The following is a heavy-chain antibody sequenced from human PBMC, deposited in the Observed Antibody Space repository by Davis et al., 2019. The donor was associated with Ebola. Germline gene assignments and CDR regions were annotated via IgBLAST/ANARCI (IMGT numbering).Heavy chain of an antibody. CDR3: ARHRRTGYYYIFDY. J-gene: IGHJ4*02. CDR2: IYYVGTT. CDR1: GGSIASHY. Sequence: LRLSCTVSGGSIASHYWSWIRQPPGKGLEWLGYIYYVGTTKYNPSLKSRVTFSGDTSMNHLSLELRSVTAADTAVYYCARHRRTGYYYIFDYWGRGTLVTVSS. V-gene: IGHV4-59*08. D-gene: IGHD3-22*01.